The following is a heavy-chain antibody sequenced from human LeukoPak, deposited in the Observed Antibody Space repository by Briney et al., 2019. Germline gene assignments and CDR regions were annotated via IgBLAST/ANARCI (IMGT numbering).Heavy chain of an antibody. D-gene: IGHD3-22*01. J-gene: IGHJ4*02. Sequence: GGSLRLSCAASGFMFTSYWMSWVRQAPGKGLERVANINQDGSAKYYVDSVKGRFTISRDNAKNSLYLQMNSLRAEDTAVYYCARHVVGVGFDYWGQGTLVTVSS. CDR2: INQDGSAK. V-gene: IGHV3-7*01. CDR1: GFMFTSYW. CDR3: ARHVVGVGFDY.